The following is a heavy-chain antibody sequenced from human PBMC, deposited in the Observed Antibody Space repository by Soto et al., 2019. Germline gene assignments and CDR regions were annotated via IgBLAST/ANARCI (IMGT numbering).Heavy chain of an antibody. Sequence: PGGSLRLSCAASGFTFSSYSMNWVRQAPGKGLEWVSSISSSSSYIYYADSVKGRFTISRDNAKNSLYLQMNSLRAEDTAVYYCARAPSVPGYSYGKYNWFDPWGQGTLVTVS. CDR3: ARAPSVPGYSYGKYNWFDP. V-gene: IGHV3-21*01. CDR1: GFTFSSYS. CDR2: ISSSSSYI. D-gene: IGHD5-18*01. J-gene: IGHJ5*02.